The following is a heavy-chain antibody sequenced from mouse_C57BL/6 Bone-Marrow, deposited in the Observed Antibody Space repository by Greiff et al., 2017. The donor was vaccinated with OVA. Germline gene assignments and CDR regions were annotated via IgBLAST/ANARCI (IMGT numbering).Heavy chain of an antibody. V-gene: IGHV1-50*01. J-gene: IGHJ4*01. Sequence: QVQLQQPGAELVKPGASVKLSCKASGYTFTSYWMQWVNQRPGQGLEWIGEIDPSDSYTNYNQKFKGKATLTVDTSSSTAYMQLSSLTSEDSAVYYWARKGEYYDYYAMGYGGQGTAVTVSS. D-gene: IGHD1-1*01. CDR2: IDPSDSYT. CDR3: ARKGEYYDYYAMGY. CDR1: GYTFTSYW.